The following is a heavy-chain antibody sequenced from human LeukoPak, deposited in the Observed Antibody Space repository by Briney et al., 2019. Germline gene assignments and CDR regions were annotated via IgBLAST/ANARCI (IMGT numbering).Heavy chain of an antibody. CDR1: GGSISSTSYY. J-gene: IGHJ6*03. Sequence: SETLSLTCTVSGGSISSTSYYWGWIRQPPGKGLERIGSICYSGSTYYNPSLKSRVTISVDTSKNQFSLKLSSVTAADTAVYYCARENYIVGAGYYYYMDVWGKGTTVTVSS. CDR3: ARENYIVGAGYYYYMDV. D-gene: IGHD1-26*01. CDR2: ICYSGST. V-gene: IGHV4-39*07.